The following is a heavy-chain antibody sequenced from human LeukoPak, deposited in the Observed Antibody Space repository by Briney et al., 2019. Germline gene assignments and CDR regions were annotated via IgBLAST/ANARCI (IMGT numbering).Heavy chain of an antibody. D-gene: IGHD3-22*01. V-gene: IGHV3-21*01. Sequence: GGSLRLSCTASGFTLSGYSMNWIRQAPGKGLEWVSSFGTRSTSIYHAGSVKGRFAISRDNAKNLLYLQMNSLRAEDTALYYCTREVSEGFDFWGQGTLVTVSS. CDR1: GFTLSGYS. J-gene: IGHJ4*02. CDR2: FGTRSTSI. CDR3: TREVSEGFDF.